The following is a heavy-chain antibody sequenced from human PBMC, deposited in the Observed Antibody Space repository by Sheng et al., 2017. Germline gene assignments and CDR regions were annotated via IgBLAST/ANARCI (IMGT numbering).Heavy chain of an antibody. Sequence: QQSGPGLVNPSQTLSLTCAISGDSVSTNSAAWNWIRQSPSRGLEWLGRTFYRSKWLNDYALSVRSRITINPDTSKNQFSLQLSSVTPEDTAVYYCARGFEAGSGDAFDIWGQGTMVTVSS. CDR2: TFYRSKWLN. CDR1: GDSVSTNSAA. V-gene: IGHV6-1*01. CDR3: ARGFEAGSGDAFDI. J-gene: IGHJ3*02. D-gene: IGHD3-10*01.